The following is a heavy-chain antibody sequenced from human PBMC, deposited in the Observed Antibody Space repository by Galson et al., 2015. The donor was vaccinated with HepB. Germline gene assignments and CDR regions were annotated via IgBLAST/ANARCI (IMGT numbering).Heavy chain of an antibody. Sequence: SVKVSCKVSGYTLTELSMHWVRQAPGKGLEWMGGFDPEDGETIYAQKFQGRVTMTEDTSTDTAYMELSSLRSEDTAVYYCATDLAREWLLAGADYWGQGTLVTVSS. CDR1: GYTLTELS. CDR3: ATDLAREWLLAGADY. D-gene: IGHD6-19*01. V-gene: IGHV1-24*01. J-gene: IGHJ4*02. CDR2: FDPEDGET.